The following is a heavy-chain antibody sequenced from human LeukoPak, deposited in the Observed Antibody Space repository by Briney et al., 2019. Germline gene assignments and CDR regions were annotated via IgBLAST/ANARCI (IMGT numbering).Heavy chain of an antibody. V-gene: IGHV2-5*02. CDR3: AHRSSWRYFDY. D-gene: IGHD6-13*01. J-gene: IGHJ4*02. Sequence: SGPTLVKPTQTLTLTCTFSGFSLSTSGVGVGWTRQPPGKALEWLALIYWDDDKRYSPSLKSRLTITKDTSKNQVVLTMANMDPVDTATYYCAHRSSWRYFDYWGQGTLVTVSS. CDR2: IYWDDDK. CDR1: GFSLSTSGVG.